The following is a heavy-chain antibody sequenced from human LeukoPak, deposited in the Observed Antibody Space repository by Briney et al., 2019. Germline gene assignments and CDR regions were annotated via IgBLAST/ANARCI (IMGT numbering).Heavy chain of an antibody. D-gene: IGHD3-3*01. CDR3: ARDLQYYDSWSGYSDAFDI. V-gene: IGHV4-39*02. J-gene: IGHJ3*02. CDR2: IYYSGST. Sequence: PSETLSLTCTVSGGSTSSSSYYWGWIRQPPGKGLEWIGSIYYSGSTYYNPSLKSRVTISVDTSKNQFSLKLSSVTAADTAVYYCARDLQYYDSWSGYSDAFDIWGQGTMVTVSS. CDR1: GGSTSSSSYY.